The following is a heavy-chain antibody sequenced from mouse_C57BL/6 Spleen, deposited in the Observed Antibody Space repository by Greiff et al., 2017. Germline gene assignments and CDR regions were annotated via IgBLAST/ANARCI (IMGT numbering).Heavy chain of an antibody. D-gene: IGHD1-1*01. CDR2: IDPNSGGT. J-gene: IGHJ1*03. CDR1: FTSYW. V-gene: IGHV1-72*01. CDR3: ASPSYGSSYEYSWYFDV. Sequence: FTSYWMHWVKQRPGRGLEWIGRIDPNSGGTKYNEKFKSKATLTVDKPSSTAYMQLSCLTSEDSAVYYCASPSYGSSYEYSWYFDVWGTGTTVTVSS.